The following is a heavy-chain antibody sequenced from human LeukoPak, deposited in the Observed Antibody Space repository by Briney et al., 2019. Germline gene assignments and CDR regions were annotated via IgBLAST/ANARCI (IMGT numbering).Heavy chain of an antibody. CDR2: IYPGDSDT. CDR3: ARLRRTTVTNNYGMDV. CDR1: GYSFTSYW. Sequence: GESLKISCKGSGYSFTSYWIGWLRQMPGKGLEWMGIIYPGDSDTRYSPPFQGQVTISADKSISTAYLQWSSLKASDTAMYYCARLRRTTVTNNYGMDVWGQGTTVTVSS. D-gene: IGHD4-11*01. V-gene: IGHV5-51*01. J-gene: IGHJ6*02.